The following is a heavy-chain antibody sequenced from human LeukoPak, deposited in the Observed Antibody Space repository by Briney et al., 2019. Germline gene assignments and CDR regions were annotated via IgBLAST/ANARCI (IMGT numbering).Heavy chain of an antibody. CDR2: ISYDGSNK. V-gene: IGHV3-30-3*01. CDR3: ARVGSSSLDY. Sequence: PGGSLRLSCAASGFTFSSYWMHWVRQAPGKGLEWVAVISYDGSNKYYADSVKGRFTISRDNSKNTLYLQMNSLRAEDTAVYYCARVGSSSLDYWGQGTLVTVSS. J-gene: IGHJ4*02. D-gene: IGHD6-6*01. CDR1: GFTFSSYW.